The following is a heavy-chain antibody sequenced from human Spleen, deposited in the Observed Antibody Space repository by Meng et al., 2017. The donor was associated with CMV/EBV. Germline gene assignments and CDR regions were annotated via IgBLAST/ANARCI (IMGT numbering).Heavy chain of an antibody. CDR1: YA. D-gene: IGHD3-10*01. Sequence: YALHWVRQAPGQRLRSVGWIWPSEGEPKCSRGFQGGVNISRESSASAVYKELGSLRSEDTALYYCARDTRHYEVRGVKFGQGGLDVWGQGTTVTVSS. CDR2: IWPSEGEP. CDR3: ARDTRHYEVRGVKFGQGGLDV. J-gene: IGHJ6*02. V-gene: IGHV1-3*01.